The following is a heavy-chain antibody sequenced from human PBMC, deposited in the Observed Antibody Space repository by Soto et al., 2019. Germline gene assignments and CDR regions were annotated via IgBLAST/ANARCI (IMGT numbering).Heavy chain of an antibody. V-gene: IGHV3-30*18. CDR3: AKDSTSSGWSYFDY. D-gene: IGHD6-19*01. Sequence: ESGGGVVQPGRSLRLSCAASGFTFSSYGMHWVRQAPGKGLEWVALISSDGSNKHYADSVKGRFTISRDNPKNTLYLQMNSLRPEDTAVYYCAKDSTSSGWSYFDYWGQGTLVTVSS. J-gene: IGHJ4*02. CDR1: GFTFSSYG. CDR2: ISSDGSNK.